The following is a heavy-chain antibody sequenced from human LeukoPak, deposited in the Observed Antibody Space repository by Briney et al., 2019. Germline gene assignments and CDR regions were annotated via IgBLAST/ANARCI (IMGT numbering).Heavy chain of an antibody. V-gene: IGHV4-4*07. J-gene: IGHJ4*02. CDR1: GGSISSYY. Sequence: SETLALTCTVSGGSISSYYWSWIRQPAGKGLEWIGRIYTSGSTNYNPSLKSRVTMSVDTSKNQFSLKLSSVTAADTAVYYCARAKAAGWVGYFDYWGQGTLVTVSS. D-gene: IGHD6-13*01. CDR2: IYTSGST. CDR3: ARAKAAGWVGYFDY.